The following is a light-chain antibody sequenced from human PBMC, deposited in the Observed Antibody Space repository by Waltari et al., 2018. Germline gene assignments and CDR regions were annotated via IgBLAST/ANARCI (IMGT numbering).Light chain of an antibody. CDR2: EAS. J-gene: IGLJ3*02. CDR1: SRDVGPYYL. V-gene: IGLV2-23*01. CDR3: CSYAGSGSWV. Sequence: QSALTQPASVSGSPGQSISISCIGTSRDVGPYYLVSWYQHHPGKAPKLIVFEASKRPSGVSNRFSGSKAANTASLIISGLQADDEADYYCCSYAGSGSWVFGGGTKVTVI.